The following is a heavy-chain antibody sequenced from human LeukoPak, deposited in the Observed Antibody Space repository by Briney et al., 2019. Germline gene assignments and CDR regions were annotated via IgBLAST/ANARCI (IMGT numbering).Heavy chain of an antibody. D-gene: IGHD6-19*01. CDR3: ARSGLEGIGVAVWETSAFDY. J-gene: IGHJ4*02. CDR1: GYTFTGYY. CDR2: INPNSGGT. Sequence: ASVKVSCKASGYTFTGYYMHWVRQAPGQGLEWMGWINPNSGGTNYAQKFQGRVTMTRDTSISTAYMELSRLRSDDTAVYYCARSGLEGIGVAVWETSAFDYWGQGTLVTVSS. V-gene: IGHV1-2*02.